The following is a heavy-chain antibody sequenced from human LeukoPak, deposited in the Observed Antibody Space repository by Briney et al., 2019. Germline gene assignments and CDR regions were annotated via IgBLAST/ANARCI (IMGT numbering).Heavy chain of an antibody. Sequence: PGGSLRLSCAASGFTFSSYAMGWVRQAPGKGLEWVSYISSGRTIYYADSVKGRFTISRDNAKNSLYLQMNSLRAEDTAVYYCARLYSSSSGKAFDIWGQGTMVTVSS. CDR3: ARLYSSSSGKAFDI. CDR1: GFTFSSYA. V-gene: IGHV3-48*03. J-gene: IGHJ3*02. CDR2: ISSGRTI. D-gene: IGHD6-6*01.